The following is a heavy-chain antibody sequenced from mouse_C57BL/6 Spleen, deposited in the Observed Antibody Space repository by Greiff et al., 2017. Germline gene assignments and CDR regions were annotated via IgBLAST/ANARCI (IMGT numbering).Heavy chain of an antibody. CDR3: ARGYFGSSYYYAMDY. CDR2: IYPRDGST. D-gene: IGHD1-1*01. J-gene: IGHJ4*01. V-gene: IGHV1-78*01. Sequence: QVQLQQSDAELVRPGASVKISCTASGYTFTDHTIHWMKQRPEQGLEWIGYIYPRDGSTKYNEKFKGKATLTADKSSSTAYMQLNSLTSEDSAVXFCARGYFGSSYYYAMDYWGQGTSVTVSS. CDR1: GYTFTDHT.